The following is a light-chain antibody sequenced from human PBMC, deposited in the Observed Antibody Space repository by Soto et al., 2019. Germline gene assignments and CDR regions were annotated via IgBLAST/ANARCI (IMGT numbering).Light chain of an antibody. J-gene: IGKJ1*01. V-gene: IGKV2-40*01. Sequence: DIVMTQSPLSLPVTPGEPASISCRSSQSLLHSNGYNYLDWYLQKPGQSPHLLIYTVSYQASGVPDRFSGTGSGTDFTLQISRVEAEDVGVYYCMQRKEYPWTFGQGTKVDIK. CDR3: MQRKEYPWT. CDR1: QSLLHSNGYNY. CDR2: TVS.